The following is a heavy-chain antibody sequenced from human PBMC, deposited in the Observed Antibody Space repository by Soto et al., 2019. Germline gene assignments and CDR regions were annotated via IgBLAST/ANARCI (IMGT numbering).Heavy chain of an antibody. V-gene: IGHV4-59*08. J-gene: IGHJ4*02. CDR2: FYNGGTT. D-gene: IGHD7-27*01. CDR3: ARLHPGDY. CDR1: GGSISSHY. Sequence: QVQLQESGPGQVAPSETLSLTCNVSGGSISSHYWSWIRQPPGKGLEWIGYFYNGGTTDYNPSHRSPVTISLDTSKNLVSLKLSSVTAADTAVYYCARLHPGDYWGQGTLVTVTS.